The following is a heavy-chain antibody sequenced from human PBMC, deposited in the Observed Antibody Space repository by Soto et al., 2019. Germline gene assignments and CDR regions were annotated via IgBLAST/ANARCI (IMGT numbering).Heavy chain of an antibody. Sequence: TLSPTCRVSGAALNIGNYYGSWIRQVPGKGLEWIGHIYVTGAVDYNPSLRDRITISQDTSERQFSLNLRLVTAADTAVYYCARLRIATNNYKWFDPWGQGTLVTVYS. J-gene: IGHJ5*02. CDR2: IYVTGAV. D-gene: IGHD2-21*01. CDR3: ARLRIATNNYKWFDP. V-gene: IGHV4-31*03. CDR1: GAALNIGNYY.